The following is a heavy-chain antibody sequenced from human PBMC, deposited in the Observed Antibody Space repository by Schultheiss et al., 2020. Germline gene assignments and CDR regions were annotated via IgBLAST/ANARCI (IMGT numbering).Heavy chain of an antibody. CDR3: ATFHCTGNSCYVGY. V-gene: IGHV4-4*07. J-gene: IGHJ4*02. CDR2: IFSTGNT. D-gene: IGHD2-2*01. Sequence: ESLKISCTVSGGSISTYFWNWIRQPAGKGLEWIGRIFSTGNTSYNPYLKSRLTMSVDMSNNQFSLTLSSVTAADTAVYYCATFHCTGNSCYVGYWGQGTLVTVSS. CDR1: GGSISTYF.